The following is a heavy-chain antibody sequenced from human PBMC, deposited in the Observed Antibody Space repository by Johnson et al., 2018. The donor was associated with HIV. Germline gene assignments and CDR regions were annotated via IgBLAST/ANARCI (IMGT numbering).Heavy chain of an antibody. J-gene: IGHJ3*02. Sequence: QVQLVESGGGVVQPWRSLRLSCEASGFTFSNYAMHWVRQAPGKGLEWVANIKQDGSEKYYADSVKGRFTISRDNSKNTLYLQMNSLRAEDTAVYYCSTNSGTPKYRSTWRDSFDIWGQGTMVTVSS. V-gene: IGHV3-30*02. CDR1: GFTFSNYA. CDR2: IKQDGSEK. CDR3: STNSGTPKYRSTWRDSFDI. D-gene: IGHD6-13*01.